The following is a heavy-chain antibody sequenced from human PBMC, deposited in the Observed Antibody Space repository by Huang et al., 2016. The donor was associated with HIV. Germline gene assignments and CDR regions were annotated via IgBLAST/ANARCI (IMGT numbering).Heavy chain of an antibody. D-gene: IGHD6-13*01. J-gene: IGHJ4*02. CDR1: GFTFSSYA. CDR3: AKDPYSSSWFDHFDY. CDR2: ISGGGGST. V-gene: IGHV3-23*01. Sequence: EVQLLESGGGLVQPGGSLRLSCAASGFTFSSYAMSWVRQAPGKGLEWVSVISGGGGSTYYAYSVKGRFTISRDNSKNTLYLQMNSLRAEDAAVYYCAKDPYSSSWFDHFDYWGQGTLVTVSS.